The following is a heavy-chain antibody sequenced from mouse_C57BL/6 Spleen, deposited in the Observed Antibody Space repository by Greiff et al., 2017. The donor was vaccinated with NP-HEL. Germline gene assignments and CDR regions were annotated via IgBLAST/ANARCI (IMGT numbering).Heavy chain of an antibody. CDR3: AELRWFAY. V-gene: IGHV1-26*01. CDR2: INPNNGGT. CDR1: GYTFTDYY. D-gene: IGHD1-1*01. J-gene: IGHJ3*01. Sequence: VQLQQSGPELVKPGASVKISCKASGYTFTDYYMNWVKQSHGKSLEWIGDINPNNGGTSYNQKFKGKATLTVDKSSSTAYMELRSLTSEDSAVYYCAELRWFAYWGQGTLVTVSA.